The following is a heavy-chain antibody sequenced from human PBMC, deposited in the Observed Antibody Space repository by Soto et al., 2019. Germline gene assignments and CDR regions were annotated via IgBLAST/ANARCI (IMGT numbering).Heavy chain of an antibody. D-gene: IGHD4-17*01. J-gene: IGHJ4*02. CDR3: AREKRSHYFDY. CDR1: GYSLSSYG. CDR2: ISVHNGYT. V-gene: IGHV1-18*01. Sequence: QVQLVQSGAEVKKSGASVKVYCKASGYSLSSYGISWVRQRPGQGLEWMGWISVHNGYTNYAQKFQGRVTLTTDTSTSTVYMELRSLRSDATAVYFCAREKRSHYFDYWGQGTLVTVSS.